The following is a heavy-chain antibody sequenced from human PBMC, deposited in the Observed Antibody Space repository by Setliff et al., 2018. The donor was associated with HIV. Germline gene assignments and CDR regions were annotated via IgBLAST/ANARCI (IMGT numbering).Heavy chain of an antibody. CDR3: AGSRGYFVQAD. D-gene: IGHD3-22*01. Sequence: SLRLSCAASGFTFSTYWMSWVRQAPGKGLEWVANIKQDGSEKYYVDSVKGRFTISRDNAKNSLYLQMNSLRAEDTAVYYCAGSRGYFVQADWGQGTLVTVSS. CDR1: GFTFSTYW. V-gene: IGHV3-7*01. J-gene: IGHJ4*02. CDR2: IKQDGSEK.